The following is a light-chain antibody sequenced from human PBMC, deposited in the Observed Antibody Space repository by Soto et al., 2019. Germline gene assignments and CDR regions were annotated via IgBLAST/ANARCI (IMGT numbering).Light chain of an antibody. CDR2: GAS. CDR3: QQYGNWPPFT. V-gene: IGKV3-15*01. Sequence: EIVMTQSPATLSVSPGERATLSCRASQSVGSHLAWYQQRPGQAPRLLIYGASYRATGIPARFSGSGSGTDFTLTISSLQSEDFAVYYCQQYGNWPPFTFGPGTKVDIK. J-gene: IGKJ3*01. CDR1: QSVGSH.